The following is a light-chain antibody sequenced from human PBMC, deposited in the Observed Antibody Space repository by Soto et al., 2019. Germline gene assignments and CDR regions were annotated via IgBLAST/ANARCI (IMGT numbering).Light chain of an antibody. V-gene: IGLV2-14*01. CDR1: SSDVGGYNY. Sequence: QSALTQPASVSGSPGQSITISYTGTSSDVGGYNYVSWYQQHPGKAPKLTIYDVSNRPSGVSNRFSGSKSGNTASLTISGLQAEDEADYYCSSYTSSSTPFVFGTGTKVTVL. CDR3: SSYTSSSTPFV. CDR2: DVS. J-gene: IGLJ1*01.